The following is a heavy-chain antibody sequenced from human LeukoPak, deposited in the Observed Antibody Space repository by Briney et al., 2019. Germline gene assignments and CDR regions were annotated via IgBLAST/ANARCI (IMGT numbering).Heavy chain of an antibody. Sequence: GGSLRLSCAASGFTFSRHWMHWVRQAPGKGLEWVANINEDGSEKYYVDSVKGRFTVSRDNAKNSLSLQMNSLRAEDTAVYYCARVRLFRQKAFDIWGQGTMVTVSS. CDR1: GFTFSRHW. J-gene: IGHJ3*02. D-gene: IGHD3-22*01. CDR3: ARVRLFRQKAFDI. CDR2: INEDGSEK. V-gene: IGHV3-7*04.